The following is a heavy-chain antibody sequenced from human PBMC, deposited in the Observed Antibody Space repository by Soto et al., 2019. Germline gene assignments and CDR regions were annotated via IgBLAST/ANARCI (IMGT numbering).Heavy chain of an antibody. CDR1: GYTFTGYY. D-gene: IGHD6-13*01. CDR2: INPNSGGT. CDR3: ARVGIAAAGITPYYYYGMDV. Sequence: QVQLVQSGAEVKKPGASVKVSCKASGYTFTGYYMHWVRQAPGQGLEWMGWINPNSGGTNYAQKFQGWVTMTRDTSISTAYMELSRLRSDDTAVYYCARVGIAAAGITPYYYYGMDVWGQGTTVTVSS. V-gene: IGHV1-2*04. J-gene: IGHJ6*02.